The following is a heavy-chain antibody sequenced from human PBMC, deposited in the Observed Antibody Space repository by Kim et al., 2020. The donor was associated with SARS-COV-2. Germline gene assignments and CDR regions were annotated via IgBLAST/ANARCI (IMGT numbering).Heavy chain of an antibody. CDR2: IYYSGST. V-gene: IGHV4-39*01. CDR1: GGSISSSSYY. Sequence: SETLSLTCTVSGGSISSSSYYWGWIRQPPGKGLEWIGSIYYSGSTYYNPSLKSRVTISVDTYKNQFSLKLSSVTAADTAVYYCARRDRQYYDSSGHGFDYWGQGTLVTVSS. D-gene: IGHD3-22*01. CDR3: ARRDRQYYDSSGHGFDY. J-gene: IGHJ4*02.